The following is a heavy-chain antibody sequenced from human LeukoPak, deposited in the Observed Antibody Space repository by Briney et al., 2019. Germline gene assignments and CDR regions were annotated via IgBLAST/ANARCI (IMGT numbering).Heavy chain of an antibody. CDR3: AKDRVVRGVIDY. CDR1: GFTFSSYG. D-gene: IGHD3-10*01. Sequence: QPGRSLRLSCAASGFTFSSYGMHWVRQAPGKGLEWVAVIWYDGSNKYYADSVKGRFTISRDNSKNTLYLQMNSLRAEDTAVYYCAKDRVVRGVIDYWGQGTLVTVSS. V-gene: IGHV3-33*06. CDR2: IWYDGSNK. J-gene: IGHJ4*02.